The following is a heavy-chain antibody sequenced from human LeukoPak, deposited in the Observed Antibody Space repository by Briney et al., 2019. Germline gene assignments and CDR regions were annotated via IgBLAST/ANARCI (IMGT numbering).Heavy chain of an antibody. Sequence: GASVKVSCKASGYTFTSYYMHWVRQAPGQGLEWMGIINPSGGSTSYAQKFQGRVTMTRDTSTSTAYMELRSLRSDDTAMYYCAREYYYDSSGYYWDYWGQGTLVTVSS. CDR2: INPSGGST. CDR1: GYTFTSYY. V-gene: IGHV1-46*01. J-gene: IGHJ4*02. D-gene: IGHD3-22*01. CDR3: AREYYYDSSGYYWDY.